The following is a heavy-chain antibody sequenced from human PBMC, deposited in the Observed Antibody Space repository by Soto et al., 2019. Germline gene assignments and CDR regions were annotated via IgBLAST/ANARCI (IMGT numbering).Heavy chain of an antibody. CDR1: GGALGSYA. CDR3: ACVLEMTTNLGLGAFDI. V-gene: IGHV1-69*06. CDR2: IIPMYGTT. D-gene: IGHD3-16*01. Sequence: QLQLVQSGAEVKKPQSSVKVSCQLSGGALGSYAVTWVRHAPGQGFEWMGGIIPMYGTTNYPQKFQDRVIMTADTATSTVYMDVSSLRSEDTAVYYCACVLEMTTNLGLGAFDIWGQGTMVTVSS. J-gene: IGHJ3*02.